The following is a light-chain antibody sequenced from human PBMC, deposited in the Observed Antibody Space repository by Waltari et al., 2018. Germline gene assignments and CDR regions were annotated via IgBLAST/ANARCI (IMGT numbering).Light chain of an antibody. Sequence: DIQMTQSPSSLSASLGERVTIICRASQGINNYLAWFQQKPGKAPKPLIYFASNLQNGVPSRFSGTGSGTDFTLTISSLQADDFATYFCQQYDDYPFTFGQGTRLEIK. V-gene: IGKV1-16*01. CDR2: FAS. J-gene: IGKJ2*01. CDR1: QGINNY. CDR3: QQYDDYPFT.